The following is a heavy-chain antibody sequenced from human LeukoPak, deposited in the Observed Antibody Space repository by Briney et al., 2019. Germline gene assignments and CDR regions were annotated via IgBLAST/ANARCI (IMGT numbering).Heavy chain of an antibody. CDR3: ARGVMDFWSAYYTAFDY. D-gene: IGHD3-3*01. Sequence: GGSLRLSCAASGFTFSSYAMSWVRQAPGKGLEWVSVISGSGGSTYYADSVKGRFTISRDNSKNTLYLQMNSLRAEDTAVYYCARGVMDFWSAYYTAFDYWGQGTLVTVSS. CDR2: ISGSGGST. J-gene: IGHJ4*02. CDR1: GFTFSSYA. V-gene: IGHV3-23*01.